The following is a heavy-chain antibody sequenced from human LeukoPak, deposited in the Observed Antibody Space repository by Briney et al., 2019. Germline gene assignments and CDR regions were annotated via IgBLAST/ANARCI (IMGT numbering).Heavy chain of an antibody. J-gene: IGHJ6*02. CDR2: INHSGST. CDR1: GGYFSGYY. V-gene: IGHV4-34*01. D-gene: IGHD3-22*01. CDR3: ARSTYYYDSSDVTTYYYYYGMDV. Sequence: SETLSLTCAVYGGYFSGYYWSRIRQPPGKGLEWIGEINHSGSTNYNPSLKSRVTISVDTSKNQFSLKLSSVTAADTAVYYCARSTYYYDSSDVTTYYYYYGMDVWGQGTTVTVSS.